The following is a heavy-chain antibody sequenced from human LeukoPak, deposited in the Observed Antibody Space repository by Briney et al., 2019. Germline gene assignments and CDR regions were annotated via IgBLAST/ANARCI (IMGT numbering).Heavy chain of an antibody. CDR2: IKEDGTLA. CDR1: GFNFGSHW. V-gene: IGHV3-7*03. J-gene: IGHJ4*02. D-gene: IGHD1-14*01. Sequence: PGGSLRLSCAASGFNFGSHWMDWVRQAPGQGLEWVANIKEDGTLAYYADSVRGRFSISRDNTRNSLFLQMNGLRAEDTAVYFCVRDGYNQNRFDFWGQGTLITVSS. CDR3: VRDGYNQNRFDF.